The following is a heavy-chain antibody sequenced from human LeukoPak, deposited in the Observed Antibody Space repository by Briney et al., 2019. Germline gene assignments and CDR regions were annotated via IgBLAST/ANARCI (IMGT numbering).Heavy chain of an antibody. D-gene: IGHD4-17*01. V-gene: IGHV3-23*01. CDR2: ISASGDVT. J-gene: IGHJ3*02. Sequence: GGSLRLSCAASGFTFSKFPMGWVRQAPGRGLEWVSAISASGDVTFYADSLRGRFTISRDNSKSTLYLQMNGLRAEDTATYYCARDPNGDYIGAFDMWGQGTMGTVS. CDR3: ARDPNGDYIGAFDM. CDR1: GFTFSKFP.